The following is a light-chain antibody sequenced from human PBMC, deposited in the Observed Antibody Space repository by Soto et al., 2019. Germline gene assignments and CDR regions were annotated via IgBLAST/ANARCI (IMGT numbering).Light chain of an antibody. V-gene: IGKV1-5*01. CDR3: ATYKSYSLCM. CDR1: QSISNW. CDR2: DAS. J-gene: IGKJ1*01. Sequence: DIQMTQSPSTLSASVGDRVTITCRASQSISNWLAWYQQKPGKAPKLLIYDASSLESGVPSRFSGRGSGTEFTLTISSLQPDDFATYYSATYKSYSLCMFGQVTMVDIK.